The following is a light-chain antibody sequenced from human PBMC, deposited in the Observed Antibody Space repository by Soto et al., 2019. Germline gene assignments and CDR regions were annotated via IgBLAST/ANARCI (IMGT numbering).Light chain of an antibody. CDR3: QSFDSSLSGFYV. Sequence: QSVLTQPPSVSGAPGQRVTISCTGSTANIGAGYDVHWYQQLPGTAPKLLIYNNNNRPLGIPARFSGSKSATSASLAITGLQAEDEAEYFCQSFDSSLSGFYVFGTGTKLTVL. CDR2: NNN. CDR1: TANIGAGYD. J-gene: IGLJ1*01. V-gene: IGLV1-40*01.